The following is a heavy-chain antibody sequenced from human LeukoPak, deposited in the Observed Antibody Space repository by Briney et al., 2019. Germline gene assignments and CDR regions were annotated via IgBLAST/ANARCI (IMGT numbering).Heavy chain of an antibody. CDR2: IYPGDSDT. CDR1: GYSFTSYW. J-gene: IGHJ4*02. V-gene: IGHV5-51*01. D-gene: IGHD2-15*01. Sequence: GESLKISCKGSGYSFTSYWIGWVRQMPGKGLEWMGIIYPGDSDTRYSPSFQGQVTISADKSISTVYLQWSSLKASDTAMYYCARPYCSGGNCDHFDYWGQGTLVTVSS. CDR3: ARPYCSGGNCDHFDY.